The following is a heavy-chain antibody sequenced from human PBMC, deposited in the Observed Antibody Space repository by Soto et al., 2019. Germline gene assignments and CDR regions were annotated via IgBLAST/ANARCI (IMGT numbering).Heavy chain of an antibody. CDR1: GFSLSSRW. Sequence: EVQLVESGVGLVQPGGSLRLSCAASGFSLSSRWMHWVRQIPGKGLMWVSRIKSDGSSTNYADSVKGRFSISRDNAKNTVYLQMNSLRAEDTALYYCVRDLDTYGQAVFDSWGQGTLVTVSS. CDR3: VRDLDTYGQAVFDS. CDR2: IKSDGSST. D-gene: IGHD5-18*01. J-gene: IGHJ4*02. V-gene: IGHV3-74*01.